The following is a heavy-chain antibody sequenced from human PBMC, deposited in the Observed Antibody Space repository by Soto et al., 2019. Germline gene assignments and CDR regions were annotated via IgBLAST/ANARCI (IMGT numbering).Heavy chain of an antibody. J-gene: IGHJ4*02. CDR3: ARGLVVVAATKGPPDY. D-gene: IGHD2-15*01. Sequence: ASVKVSCKVSGYTLTELSMHWVRQAPGKGLEWMGGIDPKDGETIYAQKFQGRVTMTRNTSISTAYTELSSLRSEDTAVYYCARGLVVVAATKGPPDYWGQGTLVTVSS. CDR1: GYTLTELS. CDR2: IDPKDGET. V-gene: IGHV1-24*01.